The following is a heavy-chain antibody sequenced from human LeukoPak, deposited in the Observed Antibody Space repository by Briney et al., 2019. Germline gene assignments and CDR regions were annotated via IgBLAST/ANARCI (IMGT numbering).Heavy chain of an antibody. CDR1: GFTVSNNY. CDR2: ICGGST. Sequence: GGSLRLSCVVSGFTVSNNYMSWVRQAPRKGLEWVSLICGGSTYYADSVKGRFTISRDNSKNTVYLQMNSLRAEDTAVYYCARDSTGYWYFDLWGRGTLVSVSS. CDR3: ARDSTGYWYFDL. V-gene: IGHV3-53*01. J-gene: IGHJ2*01. D-gene: IGHD3-3*02.